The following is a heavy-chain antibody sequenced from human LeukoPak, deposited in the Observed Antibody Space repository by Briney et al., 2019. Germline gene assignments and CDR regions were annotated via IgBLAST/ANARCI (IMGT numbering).Heavy chain of an antibody. D-gene: IGHD6-13*01. CDR1: GFTFSNAW. J-gene: IGHJ1*01. CDR3: TTLYDSSSWPPSEYFQH. V-gene: IGHV3-15*01. CDR2: IKSKTDGGTT. Sequence: GGSLRLSCAASGFTFSNAWMSWVRQAPGKGLEWVGRIKSKTDGGTTDYAAPVKGRFTISRDDSKNTLYLQMNSLKTEDTAVYYCTTLYDSSSWPPSEYFQHWGQGTLVTVSS.